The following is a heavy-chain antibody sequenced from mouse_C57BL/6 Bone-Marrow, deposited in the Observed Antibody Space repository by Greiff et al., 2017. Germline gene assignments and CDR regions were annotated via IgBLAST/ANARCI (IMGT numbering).Heavy chain of an antibody. D-gene: IGHD2-3*01. V-gene: IGHV14-4*01. CDR1: GFNFKDYY. J-gene: IGHJ2*01. CDR2: IDPEIGDT. Sequence: EVQLQQSGAELVRPGASVKLSCTASGFNFKDYYIHWVKQRPEQGLEWIGKIDPEIGDTEYASKFQGKATITLDTSSSTAYLQLSSLTSEDTAVYYCSFFDVNYLDFWGQGTPLTVAS. CDR3: SFFDVNYLDF.